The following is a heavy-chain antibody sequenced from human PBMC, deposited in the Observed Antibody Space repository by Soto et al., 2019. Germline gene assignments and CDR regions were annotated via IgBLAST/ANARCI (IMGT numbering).Heavy chain of an antibody. CDR3: ARDRYSSSWKPVYDAFDI. CDR1: GYTFTSYG. J-gene: IGHJ3*02. CDR2: ISAYNGST. V-gene: IGHV1-18*01. Sequence: ASVKVSCKASGYTFTSYGISWVRQAPGQGLEWMGWISAYNGSTNYAQKLQGRVTMTTDTSTSTAYMELRSLRSDDTAVYYCARDRYSSSWKPVYDAFDIWGQGTMVTVSS. D-gene: IGHD6-13*01.